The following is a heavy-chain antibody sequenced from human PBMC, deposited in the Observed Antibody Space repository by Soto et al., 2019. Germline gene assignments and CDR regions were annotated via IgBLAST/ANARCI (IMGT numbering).Heavy chain of an antibody. V-gene: IGHV1-2*02. CDR3: ARTSGRYYDSSGYLGY. CDR2: INPNSGGT. D-gene: IGHD3-22*01. CDR1: GYTFTGYY. Sequence: RASVKVSCKASGYTFTGYYMHWVRQAPGQGLEWMGWINPNSGGTNYAQKFQGRVTMTRDTSISTAYMELSRLRSDDTAVYYCARTSGRYYDSSGYLGYWGQGTLVTVSS. J-gene: IGHJ4*02.